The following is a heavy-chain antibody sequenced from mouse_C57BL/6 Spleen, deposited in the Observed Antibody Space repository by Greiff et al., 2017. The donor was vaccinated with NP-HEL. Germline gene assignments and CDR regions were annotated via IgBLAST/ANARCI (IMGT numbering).Heavy chain of an antibody. CDR3: ARQDDSLDY. J-gene: IGHJ2*01. CDR2: IHPNSGST. CDR1: GYTFTSYW. V-gene: IGHV1-64*01. Sequence: QVQLQQPGAELVKPGASVKLSRKASGYTFTSYWLHWVKQRPGQGLVWIGMIHPNSGSTNYNEKCKSKATLTVDKSSSTAYRKLSSLPSEDSAVYYCARQDDSLDYWGQGTTLTVSS.